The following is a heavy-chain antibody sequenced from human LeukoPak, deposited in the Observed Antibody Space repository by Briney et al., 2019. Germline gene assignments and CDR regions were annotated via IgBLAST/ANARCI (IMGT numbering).Heavy chain of an antibody. Sequence: GGSLRLSCAASGFTFSRFGMHWVRQAPGKGLEWVAVISYDGSNKYYADSVKGRFTISRDNSKNTLYLQMNSLRAEDTAVYYCARNDYGDYGFPDYWGQGTLVTVSS. V-gene: IGHV3-30*03. CDR3: ARNDYGDYGFPDY. CDR1: GFTFSRFG. D-gene: IGHD4-17*01. CDR2: ISYDGSNK. J-gene: IGHJ4*02.